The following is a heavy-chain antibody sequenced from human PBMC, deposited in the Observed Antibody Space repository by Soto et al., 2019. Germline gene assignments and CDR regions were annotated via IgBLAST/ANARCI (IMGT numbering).Heavy chain of an antibody. J-gene: IGHJ6*02. V-gene: IGHV1-69*12. CDR1: GGTFSTSA. Sequence: QVQLVQSGAEVKKPGSSVKVSCKASGGTFSTSAISWVRQAPEQGLEWVGGIMPVFATPDYAQKFQGRVTTTADESTTTAYLELTSLRTDDTAVYYCARDKDRQQLGGNYYYILDVWGQGTAITVSS. CDR2: IMPVFATP. CDR3: ARDKDRQQLGGNYYYILDV. D-gene: IGHD3-3*02.